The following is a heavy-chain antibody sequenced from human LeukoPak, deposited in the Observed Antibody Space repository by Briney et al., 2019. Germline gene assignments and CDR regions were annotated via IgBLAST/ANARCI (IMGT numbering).Heavy chain of an antibody. CDR2: INPNSGGT. D-gene: IGHD1-7*01. V-gene: IGHV1-2*06. J-gene: IGHJ4*02. CDR3: AGELELLIY. Sequence: ASVKVSCKASGYTFTGYYMHWVRQAPGQGLEWMGRINPNSGGTNYAQKFQGRVTMTRDTSISAAYMELSRLRSDDTAVYHCAGELELLIYWGQGTLVTVSS. CDR1: GYTFTGYY.